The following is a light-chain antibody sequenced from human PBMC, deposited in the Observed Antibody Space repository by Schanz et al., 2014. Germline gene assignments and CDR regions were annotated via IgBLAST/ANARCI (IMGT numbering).Light chain of an antibody. CDR3: QHYNNWPRT. CDR1: QSIGTK. CDR2: GVS. Sequence: EIVMTQSPATLSLSPGERATLSCRASQSIGTKVAWYQQRPGQAPRFLMYGVSTRATGIPSRFSGSGSGTEFTLTISSLQSEDFAVYYCQHYNNWPRTFGQGTKLEIK. V-gene: IGKV3-15*01. J-gene: IGKJ2*01.